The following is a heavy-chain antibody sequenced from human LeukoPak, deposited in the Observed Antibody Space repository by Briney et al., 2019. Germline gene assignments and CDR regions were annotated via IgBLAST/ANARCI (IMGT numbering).Heavy chain of an antibody. D-gene: IGHD6-19*01. Sequence: SETLSLTCAVSGYSISSGYYWGWIRQPPGKGLEWIGSIYHSGSTNYNPSLKSRVTISVDTSKNQFSLKLSSVTAADTAVYYCARANSSGWYRGLLDYWGQGTLVTVSS. J-gene: IGHJ4*02. CDR3: ARANSSGWYRGLLDY. V-gene: IGHV4-38-2*01. CDR2: IYHSGST. CDR1: GYSISSGYY.